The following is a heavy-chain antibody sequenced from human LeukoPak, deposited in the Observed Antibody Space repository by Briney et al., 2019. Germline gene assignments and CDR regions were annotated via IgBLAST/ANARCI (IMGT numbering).Heavy chain of an antibody. Sequence: PGGSLRLSCAASGFTFSSYSMNWVRQAPGKGLEWVSYISSSSSTIYYADSVKGRFTISRDNAKNSLYLQMNSLRAEDTAMYYCARGRRHYYDTSSYPSPWGQGTLVTVSS. D-gene: IGHD3-22*01. CDR2: ISSSSSTI. J-gene: IGHJ5*02. V-gene: IGHV3-48*04. CDR3: ARGRRHYYDTSSYPSP. CDR1: GFTFSSYS.